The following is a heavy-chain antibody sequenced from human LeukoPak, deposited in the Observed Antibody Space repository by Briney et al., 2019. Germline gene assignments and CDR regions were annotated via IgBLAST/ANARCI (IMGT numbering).Heavy chain of an antibody. CDR2: IRYDGSIK. D-gene: IGHD2-15*01. J-gene: IGHJ4*02. V-gene: IGHV3-30*02. CDR1: GFIFSSYG. CDR3: ARDTGYCSGGSCYLDY. Sequence: GGSLRLSCAASGFIFSSYGMHWVRQAPGKGLEWVAFIRYDGSIKYYADSVKGRFTISRDNSKNTLYLQMNSLRAEDTAVYYCARDTGYCSGGSCYLDYWGQGTLVTVSS.